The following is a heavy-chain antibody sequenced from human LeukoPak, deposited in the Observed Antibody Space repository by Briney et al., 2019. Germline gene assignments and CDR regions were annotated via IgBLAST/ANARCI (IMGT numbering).Heavy chain of an antibody. CDR3: ARVPLGGFGELFPD. V-gene: IGHV1-2*02. J-gene: IGHJ4*02. D-gene: IGHD3-10*01. Sequence: ASVKVSCRASGYTFTGYYMHWVRQAPGQGLEWMGWINPNSGGTNYAQKFQGRVTMTRDTSISTAYMELSRLRSDDTAVYYCARVPLGGFGELFPDWGQGTLVTVSS. CDR2: INPNSGGT. CDR1: GYTFTGYY.